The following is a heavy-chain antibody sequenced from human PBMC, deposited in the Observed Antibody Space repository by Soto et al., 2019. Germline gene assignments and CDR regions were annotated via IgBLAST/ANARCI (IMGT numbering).Heavy chain of an antibody. CDR2: IIPILGIA. J-gene: IGHJ4*02. Sequence: QVQLVQSGAEVKKPGSSVKVSCKASGGTFSSYTISWVRQAPGQGLEWMGRIIPILGIANYAQKFQGRVTITADKSTSTAYMELSSLRSEDTAVYYCARAKDYNCNDDFGDYWGQGTLVTVSS. D-gene: IGHD1-20*01. CDR1: GGTFSSYT. V-gene: IGHV1-69*02. CDR3: ARAKDYNCNDDFGDY.